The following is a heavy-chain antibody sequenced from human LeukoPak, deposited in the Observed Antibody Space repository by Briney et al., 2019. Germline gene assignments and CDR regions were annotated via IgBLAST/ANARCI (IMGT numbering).Heavy chain of an antibody. J-gene: IGHJ6*03. CDR3: ARYSGSPNWYYYYYMDV. Sequence: SETLSLTCTVSGGSISSGDYYWSWIRQPPGKGLEWIGYIYHSGNTYYNPSFKSRLTISVDTPRNQFSLKLRSVTAADTAVYYCARYSGSPNWYYYYYMDVWGKGTTVTVSS. V-gene: IGHV4-30-4*02. D-gene: IGHD1-26*01. CDR2: IYHSGNT. CDR1: GGSISSGDYY.